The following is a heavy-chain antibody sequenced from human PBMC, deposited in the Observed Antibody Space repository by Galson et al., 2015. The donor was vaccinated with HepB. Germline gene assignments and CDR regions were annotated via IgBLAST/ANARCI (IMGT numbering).Heavy chain of an antibody. D-gene: IGHD2-2*01. J-gene: IGHJ4*02. CDR2: ISGSGAST. Sequence: SLRLSCAASGFTFSSYAMNWVRQAPGKGLEWVSAISGSGASTFYADSVKGRFTISRDNSMNTLYLQMNSLRAEDTAIYCCAKEGDYCSSTSCYRDYFDYWGQGTLVTVSS. CDR3: AKEGDYCSSTSCYRDYFDY. CDR1: GFTFSSYA. V-gene: IGHV3-23*01.